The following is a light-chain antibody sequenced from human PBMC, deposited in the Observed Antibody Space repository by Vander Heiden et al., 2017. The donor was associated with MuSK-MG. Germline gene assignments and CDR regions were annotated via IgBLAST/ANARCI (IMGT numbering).Light chain of an antibody. V-gene: IGKV1-33*01. Sequence: DIQMTQSPSSLSASLGDRVTITCRASQDISIYLNWYQQKPGKAPKLVIYDASNLQRGVPSRFSGSGSGTDFTFTISSLQPEDFATYFCHQYYNLPLTFGGGTKVEIK. CDR1: QDISIY. CDR3: HQYYNLPLT. J-gene: IGKJ4*01. CDR2: DAS.